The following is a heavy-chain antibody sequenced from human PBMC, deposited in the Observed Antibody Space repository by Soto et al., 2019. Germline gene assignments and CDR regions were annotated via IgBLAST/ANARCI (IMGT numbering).Heavy chain of an antibody. D-gene: IGHD4-17*01. CDR3: ARPPDYGYDAFDI. CDR1: GDCMRIRNYY. Sequence: PSDTLALSCTVSGDCMRIRNYYGGWIHQPPGKGLEWIASIYYSGSTFYNPSLKSRVTISVDTSKNQFSLKLNSLTAADTAVYYCARPPDYGYDAFDIWGQGTMVTVSS. V-gene: IGHV4-39*01. CDR2: IYYSGST. J-gene: IGHJ3*02.